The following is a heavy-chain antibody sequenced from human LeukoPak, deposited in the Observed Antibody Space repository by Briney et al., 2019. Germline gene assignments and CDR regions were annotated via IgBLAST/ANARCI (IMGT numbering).Heavy chain of an antibody. V-gene: IGHV3-33*08. CDR1: GFTFSSYW. D-gene: IGHD1-26*01. CDR3: ASSVVGATIRLYFQH. CDR2: IWYDGSNK. J-gene: IGHJ1*01. Sequence: GGSLRLSCAASGFTFSSYWMNWARQAPGKGLEWVAVIWYDGSNKYYADSVKGRFTISRDNSKNTLYLQMNSLRAEDTAVYYCASSVVGATIRLYFQHWGQGTLVTVSS.